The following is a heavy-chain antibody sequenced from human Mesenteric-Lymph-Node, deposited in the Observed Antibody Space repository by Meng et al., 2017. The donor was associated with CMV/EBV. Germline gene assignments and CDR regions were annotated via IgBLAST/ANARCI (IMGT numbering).Heavy chain of an antibody. J-gene: IGHJ4*02. CDR3: ARDYGSGELRFDY. CDR1: GYTCTSYG. CDR2: ISGYNGNT. V-gene: IGHV1-18*04. D-gene: IGHD3-10*01. Sequence: KASGYTCTSYGISWVRQAPGQGLEWMGWISGYNGNTHSAQKLQGRVTMTTDTSTNTAYMELRSLRSDDTAVYYCARDYGSGELRFDYWGQGTLVTVSS.